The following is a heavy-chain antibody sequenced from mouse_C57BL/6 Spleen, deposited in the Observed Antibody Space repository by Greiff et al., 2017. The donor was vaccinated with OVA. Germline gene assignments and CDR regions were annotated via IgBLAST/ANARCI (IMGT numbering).Heavy chain of an antibody. D-gene: IGHD2-5*01. Sequence: VKLQQPGAELVKPGASVTMSCKASGYTFTSYWITWVKQRPGQGLEWIGDIYPGSGSTNYNEKFKSKATLTVDTSSSTAYMQLSSLTSEDSAVYYCARKGYSNGAMDYWGQGTSVTVSS. V-gene: IGHV1-55*01. CDR1: GYTFTSYW. CDR3: ARKGYSNGAMDY. J-gene: IGHJ4*01. CDR2: IYPGSGST.